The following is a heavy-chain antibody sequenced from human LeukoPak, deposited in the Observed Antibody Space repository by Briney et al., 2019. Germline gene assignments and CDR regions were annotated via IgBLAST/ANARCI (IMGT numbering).Heavy chain of an antibody. V-gene: IGHV3-23*01. CDR3: AKGARGDTVKSIEGLNWFDS. CDR1: GFTFSNYG. Sequence: GGSLRLSCAASGFTFSNYGMSWVRQAPGKGLEWVSAISGGGTSTYYADSVKGRFTISRDNSKNTLYLQMNSLRADDTAVYYCAKGARGDTVKSIEGLNWFDSWGQGTLVTVSS. CDR2: ISGGGTST. D-gene: IGHD4-17*01. J-gene: IGHJ5*01.